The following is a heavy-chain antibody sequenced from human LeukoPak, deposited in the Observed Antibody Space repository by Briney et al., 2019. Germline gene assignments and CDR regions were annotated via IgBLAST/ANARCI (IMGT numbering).Heavy chain of an antibody. CDR1: GFTFSSYG. J-gene: IGHJ4*02. V-gene: IGHV3-23*01. D-gene: IGHD3-9*01. CDR3: AKDHYDILTGYYSDYFDY. Sequence: GGSLRLSCAASGFTFSSYGMSWVRQAPGKGLEWVSAISGSGGSTYYADSVKGRFTISRDNSKNTLYLQMNSLRAEDTAVYYCAKDHYDILTGYYSDYFDYWGQGTLVTVSS. CDR2: ISGSGGST.